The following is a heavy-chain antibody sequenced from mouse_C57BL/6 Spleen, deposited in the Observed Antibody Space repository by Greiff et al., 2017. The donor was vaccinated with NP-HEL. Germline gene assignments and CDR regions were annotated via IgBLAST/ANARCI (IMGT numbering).Heavy chain of an antibody. CDR2: IDPEDGDT. CDR3: TAPIYYDYVWFAY. CDR1: GFNIKDYY. V-gene: IGHV14-1*01. D-gene: IGHD2-4*01. J-gene: IGHJ3*01. Sequence: VQLQQSGAELVRPGASVKLSCTASGFNIKDYYMHWVKQRPEQGLEWIGRIDPEDGDTEYAPKFQGKATMTADTSSNTAYLQLSSLTSEDTAVYYCTAPIYYDYVWFAYWGQGTLVTVSA.